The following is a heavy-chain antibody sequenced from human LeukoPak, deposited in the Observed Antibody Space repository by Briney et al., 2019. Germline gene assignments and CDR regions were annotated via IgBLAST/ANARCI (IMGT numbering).Heavy chain of an antibody. CDR2: INHSGST. CDR3: ARGVARHWYFDL. D-gene: IGHD2-15*01. CDR1: GGSFSGYY. Sequence: SETLSLTCAVYGGSFSGYYWSWIRQPPGKGLEWIGEINHSGSTNYNPSLKSRVTISVDTSKNQFSLKLSSVTAADTAVYYCARGVARHWYFDLWGRGTLVTVSS. J-gene: IGHJ2*01. V-gene: IGHV4-34*01.